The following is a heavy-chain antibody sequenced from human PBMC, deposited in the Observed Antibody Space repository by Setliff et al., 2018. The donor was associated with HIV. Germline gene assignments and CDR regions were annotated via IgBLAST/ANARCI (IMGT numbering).Heavy chain of an antibody. CDR3: AGGRYFRDIRDSRFDF. V-gene: IGHV4-31*03. CDR1: GVSITTDGYY. Sequence: LSLTCSVSGVSITTDGYYWSWIRHYPGKGLEWIGYMYHSGSTYYNASLASRLIMSLDPSKNQFSLKLNSMTAADTAMYHCAGGRYFRDIRDSRFDFWGQGMLVTVSS. D-gene: IGHD3-9*01. CDR2: MYHSGST. J-gene: IGHJ4*02.